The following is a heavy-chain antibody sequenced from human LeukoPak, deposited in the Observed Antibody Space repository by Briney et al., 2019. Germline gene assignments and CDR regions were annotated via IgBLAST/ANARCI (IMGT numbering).Heavy chain of an antibody. CDR1: GGTSSSYA. D-gene: IGHD3-22*01. Sequence: SVKVSCKASGGTSSSYAISWVRQAPGQGLEWMGGIIPIFGTANYAQKFQGRVTITTDESTSTAYMELSSLRSEDTAVYYCASDSDSSGLDAFDIWGQGTMVTVSS. CDR2: IIPIFGTA. V-gene: IGHV1-69*05. CDR3: ASDSDSSGLDAFDI. J-gene: IGHJ3*02.